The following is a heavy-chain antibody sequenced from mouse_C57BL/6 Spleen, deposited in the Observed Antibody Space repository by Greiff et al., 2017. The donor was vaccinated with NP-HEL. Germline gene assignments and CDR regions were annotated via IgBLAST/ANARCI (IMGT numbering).Heavy chain of an antibody. J-gene: IGHJ1*03. CDR1: GFSFNTYA. D-gene: IGHD2-1*01. CDR2: IRSKSNNYAT. CDR3: VRISTYWYFDV. V-gene: IGHV10-1*01. Sequence: DVMLVESGGGLVQPKGSLKLSCAASGFSFNTYAMNWVRQAPGKGLEWVARIRSKSNNYATYYADSVKDRFTISRDDSESMLYLQMNNLKTEDTAMYYCVRISTYWYFDVWGTGTTVTVSS.